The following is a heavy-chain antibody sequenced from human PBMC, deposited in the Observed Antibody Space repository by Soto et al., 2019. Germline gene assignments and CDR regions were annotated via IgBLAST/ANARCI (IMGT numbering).Heavy chain of an antibody. V-gene: IGHV3-23*01. CDR3: ARWSYLDY. CDR2: ISGSDGKT. J-gene: IGHJ4*02. CDR1: GFTFSSFA. Sequence: GGSLRLSCAASGFTFSSFAMSWVRQAPGKGLEWVSTISGSDGKTFYADSVKGRFSISRDTSQNTLYLQMNSLRADDTAIYYCARWSYLDYWGQGTRVPVSS. D-gene: IGHD3-3*01.